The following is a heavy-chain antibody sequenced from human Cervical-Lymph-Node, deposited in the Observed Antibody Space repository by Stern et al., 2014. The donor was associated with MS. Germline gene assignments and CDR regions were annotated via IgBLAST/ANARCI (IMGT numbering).Heavy chain of an antibody. V-gene: IGHV3-30*18. CDR2: ISYDGSNK. D-gene: IGHD3-22*01. CDR3: AKDGSSGYYYGYYFDY. CDR1: GFTFSSYG. Sequence: QDQLVQSGGGVVQPGRSLRLSCAASGFTFSSYGMHWVRQAPGKGLEWVAVISYDGSNKYYADSVKGRFTISRDNSKNTLYLQMNSLRAEDTAVYYCAKDGSSGYYYGYYFDYWGQGTLVTVSS. J-gene: IGHJ4*02.